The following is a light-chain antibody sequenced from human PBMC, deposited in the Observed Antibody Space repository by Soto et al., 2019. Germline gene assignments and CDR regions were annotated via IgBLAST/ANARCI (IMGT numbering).Light chain of an antibody. J-gene: IGKJ4*01. V-gene: IGKV1-39*01. CDR2: AAS. CDR3: QQSYSTPPLT. Sequence: DIQMTQSPSSLSASVGDRVTITCRASQSISSYLNWYQQKPGKAPKLLIYAASSLQSGVPSRFSGRGSRTDFTLTISSLQPEEFATYYCQQSYSTPPLTFGGGTKVDIK. CDR1: QSISSY.